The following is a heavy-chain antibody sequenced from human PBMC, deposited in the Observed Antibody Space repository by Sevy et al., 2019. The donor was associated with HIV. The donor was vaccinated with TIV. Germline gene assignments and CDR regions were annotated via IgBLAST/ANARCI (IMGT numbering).Heavy chain of an antibody. J-gene: IGHJ3*02. CDR3: AKDLGYCSSTSCYRYAFDI. CDR1: GFTFSSYA. D-gene: IGHD2-2*01. V-gene: IGHV3-23*01. CDR2: ISGSGGST. Sequence: GGSLRLSCAASGFTFSSYAMSWVRQAPGKGLEWVSAISGSGGSTYYADSVKGRFTISRDNSKNTLYLQMNSLRAEDTAVYYSAKDLGYCSSTSCYRYAFDIWGQGTMVTVSS.